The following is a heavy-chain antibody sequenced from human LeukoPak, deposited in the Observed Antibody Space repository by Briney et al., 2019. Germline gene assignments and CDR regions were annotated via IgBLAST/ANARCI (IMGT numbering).Heavy chain of an antibody. CDR2: ISWNSGSI. CDR3: ARVWTDYDILTGHYYYYMDV. D-gene: IGHD3-9*01. V-gene: IGHV3-9*01. Sequence: PGGSLRLSCAASGFTFDDYAMHWVRQAPGKGLEWVSGISWNSGSIGYADSVKGRFTISRDNAKNSLYLQMNSLRAEDTAVYYCARVWTDYDILTGHYYYYMDVWGKGTTVTISS. J-gene: IGHJ6*03. CDR1: GFTFDDYA.